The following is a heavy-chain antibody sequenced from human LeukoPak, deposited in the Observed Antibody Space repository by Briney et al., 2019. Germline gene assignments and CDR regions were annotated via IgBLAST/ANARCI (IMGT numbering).Heavy chain of an antibody. CDR2: INPSGGST. Sequence: ASVKVSCKASGYTFTSYYMHRVRQAPGQGLEWMGVINPSGGSTSYAQKFQGRVTMTRDTSTSPVYMELSSMRSEDTTVYYCAREAGRNYCGGDCYPDYWGQGTLVTVSS. J-gene: IGHJ4*02. D-gene: IGHD2-21*02. V-gene: IGHV1-46*01. CDR1: GYTFTSYY. CDR3: AREAGRNYCGGDCYPDY.